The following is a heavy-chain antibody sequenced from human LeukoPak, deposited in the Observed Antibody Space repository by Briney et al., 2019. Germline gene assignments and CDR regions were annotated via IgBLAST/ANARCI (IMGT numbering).Heavy chain of an antibody. CDR2: IQYDGSNK. D-gene: IGHD1-26*01. CDR1: GFSFSSYG. CDR3: AKGRGWEASYYYYYMDV. J-gene: IGHJ6*03. V-gene: IGHV3-30*02. Sequence: PGGSLRLSCAASGFSFSSYGMQWVRQAPGKGLERVAFIQYDGSNKYYTDSVKGRFTISRDNSKNTLYLQMNSLRAEDTAVYYCAKGRGWEASYYYYYMDVWGKGTTVTISS.